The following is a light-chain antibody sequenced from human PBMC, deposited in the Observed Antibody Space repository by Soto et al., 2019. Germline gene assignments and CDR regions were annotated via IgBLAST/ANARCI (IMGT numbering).Light chain of an antibody. J-gene: IGKJ1*01. CDR1: QSVSSSF. CDR3: QQYVTSPCA. Sequence: EIVLTQSPGTLSLSPGERATLSCRASQSVSSSFLAWYQQKPGQAPRLLIYGASNRATGIPHRFSRSGSGTDFSLTISRLEPEDFAVYYCQQYVTSPCAFGQGTKVAIK. V-gene: IGKV3-20*01. CDR2: GAS.